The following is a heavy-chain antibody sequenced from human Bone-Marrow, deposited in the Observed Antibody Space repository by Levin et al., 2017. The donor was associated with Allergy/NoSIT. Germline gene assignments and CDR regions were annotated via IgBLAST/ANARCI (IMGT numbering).Heavy chain of an antibody. CDR3: ARRYGSGDYYNWFDS. J-gene: IGHJ5*01. CDR1: GGSISGDDYY. Sequence: SETLSLTCTVSGGSISGDDYYWSWIRQPPGKDLEWIGYIHYSGSAYYNPSLRSRLTISIDTSKNQFSLKLTSVSAADTAVYYCARRYGSGDYYNWFDSWGQGTLVTVSS. CDR2: IHYSGSA. D-gene: IGHD3-10*01. V-gene: IGHV4-30-4*01.